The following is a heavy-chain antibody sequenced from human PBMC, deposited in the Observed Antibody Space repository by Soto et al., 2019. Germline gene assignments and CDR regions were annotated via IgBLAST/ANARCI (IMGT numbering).Heavy chain of an antibody. CDR2: ISAYNGNT. CDR3: ARPHYYYDSSGSLDY. Sequence: ASVKVSCKASGYTFTSYGISWVRQAPGQGLEWMGWISAYNGNTNYAQKLQGRVTMTTDTSTSTAYMELRSLRSDDTAVYYCARPHYYYDSSGSLDYWGQGTLVTVSS. J-gene: IGHJ4*02. D-gene: IGHD3-22*01. V-gene: IGHV1-18*01. CDR1: GYTFTSYG.